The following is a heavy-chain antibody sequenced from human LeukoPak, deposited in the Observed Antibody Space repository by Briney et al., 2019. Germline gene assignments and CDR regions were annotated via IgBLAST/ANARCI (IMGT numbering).Heavy chain of an antibody. CDR3: ARGDLDTPS. J-gene: IGHJ4*02. V-gene: IGHV3-23*01. Sequence: GGSLRLSCAASGFTFSSYAMSWVRQAPGKGLEWVSSISGSGGSTYYADSVKGRFTISRDNAKNSLYLQMNSLRAEDTAVYYCARGDLDTPSWGQGTLVTVSS. CDR1: GFTFSSYA. D-gene: IGHD1-1*01. CDR2: ISGSGGST.